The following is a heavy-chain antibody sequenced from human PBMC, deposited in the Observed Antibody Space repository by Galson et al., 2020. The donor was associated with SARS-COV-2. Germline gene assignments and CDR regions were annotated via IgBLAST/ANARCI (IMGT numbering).Heavy chain of an antibody. CDR1: GFSLSNARMG. CDR3: ARTATNYDFWSGSVPNYGMDV. V-gene: IGHV2-26*01. CDR2: IFSNDEK. D-gene: IGHD3-3*01. Sequence: KMSGPTLVKPTETLTLTCTVSGFSLSNARMGVSWIRQPPGKALEWLAHIFSNDEKSYSTSLKSRLTISKDTSKSQVVLTMTNMDPVDTATYYCARTATNYDFWSGSVPNYGMDVWGQGTTVTVSS. J-gene: IGHJ6*02.